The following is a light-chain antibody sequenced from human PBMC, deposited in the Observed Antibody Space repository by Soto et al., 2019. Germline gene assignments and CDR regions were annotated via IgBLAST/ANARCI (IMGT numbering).Light chain of an antibody. CDR1: QVISTS. Sequence: IQLTQSPSFLSPSIGESVTITCRASQVISTSLAWYQVKPGKAPKLLIYAASTLESGVPSRFSGRGSGTQFTLTISSLQPDDFATYYCQRYNTFSGTFGPGTKVDIK. J-gene: IGKJ1*01. V-gene: IGKV1-9*01. CDR2: AAS. CDR3: QRYNTFSGT.